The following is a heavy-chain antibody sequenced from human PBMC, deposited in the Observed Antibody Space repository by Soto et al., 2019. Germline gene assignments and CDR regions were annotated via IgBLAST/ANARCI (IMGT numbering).Heavy chain of an antibody. D-gene: IGHD5-12*01. J-gene: IGHJ6*02. Sequence: QVQLQESAPGLVKPSETLSLTCTVSGGSISSYCWSWIRQPPGKGMEWIGYIYYNGSTNYNPSLKNRVTISVDTSKNQFSLKLSSVTAADTAVYYCARDRPARASGYPLSPPYYYYVMDVWGQGTTVTVSS. CDR3: ARDRPARASGYPLSPPYYYYVMDV. CDR1: GGSISSYC. V-gene: IGHV4-59*01. CDR2: IYYNGST.